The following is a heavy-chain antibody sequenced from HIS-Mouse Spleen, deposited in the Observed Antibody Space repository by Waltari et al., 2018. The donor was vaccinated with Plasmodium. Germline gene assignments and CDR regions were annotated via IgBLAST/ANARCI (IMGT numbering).Heavy chain of an antibody. Sequence: EVQLVESGGGLIQPGGSLRLSCAASGFTVSSNYMSWVRQAPGKGLEWVSVIYSGGRTYYADAVKGRFTNSRDNSKNTLYLQMNSLRAEDTAVYYCARGMKSSSSAFDIWGQGTMVTVSS. CDR3: ARGMKSSSSAFDI. CDR1: GFTVSSNY. V-gene: IGHV3-53*01. D-gene: IGHD6-6*01. J-gene: IGHJ3*02. CDR2: IYSGGRT.